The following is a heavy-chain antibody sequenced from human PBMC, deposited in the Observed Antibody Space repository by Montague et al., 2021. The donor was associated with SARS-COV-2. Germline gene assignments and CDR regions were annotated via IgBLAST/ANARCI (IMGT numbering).Heavy chain of an antibody. CDR2: IYYSGTT. V-gene: IGHV4-39*01. CDR3: ARPLVRGVPKAFDI. Sequence: SETQSLTCTVSGGSITRNYYWGWIRQPPGQGLEWVGNIYYSGTTFINPSLESPVTISVDASKNQFSLNLTSVTAADTAVYYCARPLVRGVPKAFDIWGQGALVIVSS. D-gene: IGHD3-10*01. CDR1: GGSITRNYY. J-gene: IGHJ3*02.